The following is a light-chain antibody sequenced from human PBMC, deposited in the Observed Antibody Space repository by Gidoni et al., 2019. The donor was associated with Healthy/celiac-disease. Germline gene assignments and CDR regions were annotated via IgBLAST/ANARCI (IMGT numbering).Light chain of an antibody. CDR2: GAS. Sequence: EIVLTQAPGPRSLFPGERATLSCRASQSVSSSYLAWYQQKPGQAPRLLIYGASSRATGIPDRFSGSGSGTDFTLTISRLEPEDFAVYYCQQYGSSPRTFGQGTKVEIK. J-gene: IGKJ1*01. CDR1: QSVSSSY. CDR3: QQYGSSPRT. V-gene: IGKV3-20*01.